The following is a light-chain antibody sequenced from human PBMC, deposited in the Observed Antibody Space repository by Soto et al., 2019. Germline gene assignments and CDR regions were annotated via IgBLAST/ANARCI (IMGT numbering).Light chain of an antibody. J-gene: IGKJ4*01. CDR1: QSVRSN. V-gene: IGKV3-15*01. Sequence: EIVMTQSPATQSVSPGESATLSCRASQSVRSNLAWYQQKPGQAPRLLIYGASTRATGIPARFSGSGSGTEFTRTISGLQSEDVAGYYCHLYNMWPPLSFGGGTKVEIK. CDR3: HLYNMWPPLS. CDR2: GAS.